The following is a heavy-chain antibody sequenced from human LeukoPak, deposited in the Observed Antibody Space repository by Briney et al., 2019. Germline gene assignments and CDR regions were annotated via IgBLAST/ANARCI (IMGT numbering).Heavy chain of an antibody. Sequence: GGSLRLSCASSGFMVSHSAMTWVRQTPGKGLECASGISESGGATYYAGSAKGRFTISRDNSKNTLYLQMNSLRSDDTAVYYCATVGVGWVAFEYWGQGALVTVSS. D-gene: IGHD3-16*01. V-gene: IGHV3-23*01. CDR2: ISESGGAT. CDR3: ATVGVGWVAFEY. CDR1: GFMVSHSA. J-gene: IGHJ4*02.